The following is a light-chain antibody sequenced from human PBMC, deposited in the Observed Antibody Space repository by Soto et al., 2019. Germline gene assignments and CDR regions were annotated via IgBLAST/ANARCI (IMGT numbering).Light chain of an antibody. CDR1: SGHSSYA. V-gene: IGLV4-69*01. CDR2: LNSDGSH. J-gene: IGLJ3*02. CDR3: QTWGTGNNWV. Sequence: QLVLTQSPSASASLGASVKLTCTLSSGHSSYAIAWHQQQPEKGPRYLMKLNSDGSHSKGDGIPDRFSGSSSGAERYLTISSLQSEAEADYYCQTWGTGNNWVFGGGTKLTVL.